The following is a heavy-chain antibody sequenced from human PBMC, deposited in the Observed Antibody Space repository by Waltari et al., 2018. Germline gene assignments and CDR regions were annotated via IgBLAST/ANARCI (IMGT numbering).Heavy chain of an antibody. CDR2: IRHPGNT. V-gene: IGHV4-34*01. CDR3: TRGGNYDFWSHSPFVDP. J-gene: IGHJ5*02. Sequence: QVQLQQWGAGLLKPPETLSLTCSVPGASFSSYYWGWVRHVPGKVLEWIGQIRHPGNTNYNPSLQSRVAISIDTSRNQFSLRVFSVTAADTGLYFCTRGGNYDFWSHSPFVDPWGQGTQVSVSS. D-gene: IGHD3-3*01. CDR1: GASFSSYY.